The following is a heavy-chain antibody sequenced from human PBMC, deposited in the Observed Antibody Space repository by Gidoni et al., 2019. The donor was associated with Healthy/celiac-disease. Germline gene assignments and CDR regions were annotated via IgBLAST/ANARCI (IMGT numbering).Heavy chain of an antibody. J-gene: IGHJ4*02. Sequence: QVQLVASGGGVVQPGRSLRLSCAASGFTFSSYGMHWVRQAPGKGLEWVAVIWYDGSNKYYADSVKGRFTISRDNSKNTLYLQMNSLRAEDTAVYYCARAYYDSSGYGYYLDYWGQGTLVTVSS. V-gene: IGHV3-33*01. CDR3: ARAYYDSSGYGYYLDY. CDR2: IWYDGSNK. CDR1: GFTFSSYG. D-gene: IGHD3-22*01.